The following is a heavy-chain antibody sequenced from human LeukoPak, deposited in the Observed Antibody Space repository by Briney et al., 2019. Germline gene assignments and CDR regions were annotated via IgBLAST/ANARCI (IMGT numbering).Heavy chain of an antibody. CDR1: GGSFSTYY. Sequence: SETLSLTCTVTGGSFSTYYWSWIRQPPGKGLEWIGHFYYSGSTNYNPFLNSRVTMSVDTSKKHFSLRLNSVTAADTVVYYCATYDQKLAFDNWGQGTLVTVSS. D-gene: IGHD6-13*01. CDR2: FYYSGST. V-gene: IGHV4-59*12. CDR3: ATYDQKLAFDN. J-gene: IGHJ4*02.